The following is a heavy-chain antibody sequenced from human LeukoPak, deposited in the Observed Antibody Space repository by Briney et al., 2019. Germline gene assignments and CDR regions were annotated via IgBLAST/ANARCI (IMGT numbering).Heavy chain of an antibody. Sequence: ASVKVSCKASGYTFTSYGISWVRQTPGQGLEWMGWISAYNGNTNYAQKLQGRVTMTTDTSTSTAYMELRSLRSDDTAVYHCASAYGGNLDYWGQGTLVTVSS. CDR2: ISAYNGNT. D-gene: IGHD4-23*01. J-gene: IGHJ4*02. CDR1: GYTFTSYG. V-gene: IGHV1-18*01. CDR3: ASAYGGNLDY.